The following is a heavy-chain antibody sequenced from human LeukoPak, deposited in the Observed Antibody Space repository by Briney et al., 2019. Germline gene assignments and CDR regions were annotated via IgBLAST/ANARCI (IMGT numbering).Heavy chain of an antibody. V-gene: IGHV5-51*01. Sequence: GESLKISCKGSGYSFTSYWIGWVRQMPGKGLEWMGIIYPGDSDTRYSPSFQGQVTISADKSISTAYLQWSSLKASDTAMYYCARHQNGRDGYNWWIGGDAFDIWGQGTMVTVSS. D-gene: IGHD5-24*01. CDR3: ARHQNGRDGYNWWIGGDAFDI. CDR1: GYSFTSYW. CDR2: IYPGDSDT. J-gene: IGHJ3*02.